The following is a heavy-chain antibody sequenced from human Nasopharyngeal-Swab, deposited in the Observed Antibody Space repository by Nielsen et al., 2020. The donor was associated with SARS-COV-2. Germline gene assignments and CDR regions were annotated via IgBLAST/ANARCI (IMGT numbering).Heavy chain of an antibody. CDR1: GYTFTSYA. CDR3: ARWVDTATDGYYYYGMDV. CDR2: INTNTGNP. J-gene: IGHJ6*02. Sequence: ASVKVSCKASGYTFTSYAMNWVRQAPGQGLEWMGWINTNTGNPTYAQGFTGRFVFSLDTSVGTAYLQISSLKAEDTAVYYCARWVDTATDGYYYYGMDVWGQGTTVTVSS. D-gene: IGHD5-18*01. V-gene: IGHV7-4-1*02.